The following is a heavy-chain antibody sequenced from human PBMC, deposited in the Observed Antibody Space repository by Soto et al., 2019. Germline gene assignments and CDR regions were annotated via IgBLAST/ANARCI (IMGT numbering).Heavy chain of an antibody. CDR3: ARQSTVDDAFDI. V-gene: IGHV3-21*01. CDR2: IHNRSSYI. J-gene: IGHJ3*02. Sequence: EVQLVESGGGLVKPGGSLRLSCAASGFTFSRYSMHWVRQAPGKGLERVSSIHNRSSYIYYADSVKGRFTISRDNAKNSLFRQMNSPRAEDTAVYYCARQSTVDDAFDIWGQGTMVTVSS. D-gene: IGHD4-17*01. CDR1: GFTFSRYS.